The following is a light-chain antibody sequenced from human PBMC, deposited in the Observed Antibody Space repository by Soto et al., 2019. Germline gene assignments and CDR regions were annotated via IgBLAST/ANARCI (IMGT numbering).Light chain of an antibody. CDR2: RNN. CDR1: SSNIGSNY. CDR3: AAWDDSHWV. Sequence: QSVLTQPPSASGAPGQRVTISCSGSSSNIGSNYVYWYQQLPGTAPKLLIYRNNQRPSGVPDRFSGSKSGTSASLAISGLRSEDEADYYCAAWDDSHWVFGGGTKLTVI. J-gene: IGLJ3*02. V-gene: IGLV1-47*01.